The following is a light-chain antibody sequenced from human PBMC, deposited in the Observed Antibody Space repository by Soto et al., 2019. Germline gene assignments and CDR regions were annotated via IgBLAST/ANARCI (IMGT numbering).Light chain of an antibody. J-gene: IGKJ2*01. CDR3: QQYNSYSPET. V-gene: IGKV1-5*03. Sequence: DIQMTQSPSTLSASVGDRVTITCRASQSISSWLAWYQQKPGKAPKLLIYKASSLESGVPSRFSGSGSGTEFTLNISSLQPDDFATYYCQQYNSYSPETFGQGTKLEIK. CDR2: KAS. CDR1: QSISSW.